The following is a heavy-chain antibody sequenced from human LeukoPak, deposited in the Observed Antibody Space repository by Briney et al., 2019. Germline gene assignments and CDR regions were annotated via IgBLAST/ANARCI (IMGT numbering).Heavy chain of an antibody. Sequence: SETLSLTCTVSGGSTSSGSYYWGWIRQPPGKGLEWIGSIYYSGNTYSNPSLKSRVPISLDASQNQFSLRLSSVTAADTAVFYCARSYNNSWYAFDYWGQGTLVTVSS. V-gene: IGHV4-39*01. J-gene: IGHJ4*02. D-gene: IGHD6-13*01. CDR2: IYYSGNT. CDR3: ARSYNNSWYAFDY. CDR1: GGSTSSGSYY.